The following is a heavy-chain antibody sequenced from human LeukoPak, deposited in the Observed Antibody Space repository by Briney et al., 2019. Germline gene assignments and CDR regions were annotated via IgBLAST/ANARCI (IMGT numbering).Heavy chain of an antibody. CDR2: IKPDGSES. D-gene: IGHD6-6*01. CDR1: GFTFTTYW. Sequence: GGSLRLSCEASGFTFTTYWMSWVRQAPGKGLEWVANIKPDGSESYYSDSVKGRFAVSRDSAKNTLYLQVNNLRAEDTAVYYCARGPNSNWSGLDFWGQGTLLTVSS. CDR3: ARGPNSNWSGLDF. J-gene: IGHJ4*02. V-gene: IGHV3-7*01.